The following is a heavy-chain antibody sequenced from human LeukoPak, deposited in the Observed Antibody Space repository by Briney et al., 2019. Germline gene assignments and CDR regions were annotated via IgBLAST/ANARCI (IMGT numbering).Heavy chain of an antibody. Sequence: SVKVSCKASGGTFRNYAISWVRQAPGQGLEWMGGIIPISGATNYAQKFQGRVTLTTDESTTTAYMELSSLRSEDTAVYYCARDNRRYDFWSGQTPNWFDPWGQGTLVTVSS. CDR3: ARDNRRYDFWSGQTPNWFDP. CDR1: GGTFRNYA. J-gene: IGHJ5*02. CDR2: IIPISGAT. D-gene: IGHD3-3*01. V-gene: IGHV1-69*05.